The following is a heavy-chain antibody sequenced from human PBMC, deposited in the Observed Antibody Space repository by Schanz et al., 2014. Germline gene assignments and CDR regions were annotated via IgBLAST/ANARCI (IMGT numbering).Heavy chain of an antibody. Sequence: MQVVESGGGSVQPGRSLRLSCAASGFTFSNFGLHWVRQAPGKGLNWVAVISSDGTNKYYADSVQGRFTLSKDFSKDTLYLQLTSLRPEDTAVYYCARLATSKSRLGDAVDIWGQGTMVTVSS. CDR3: ARLATSKSRLGDAVDI. J-gene: IGHJ3*02. CDR1: GFTFSNFG. V-gene: IGHV3-30*03. CDR2: ISSDGTNK. D-gene: IGHD6-6*01.